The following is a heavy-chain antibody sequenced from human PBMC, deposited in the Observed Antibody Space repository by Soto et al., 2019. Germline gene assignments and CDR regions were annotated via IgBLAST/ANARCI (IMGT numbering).Heavy chain of an antibody. V-gene: IGHV3-21*01. CDR1: GFTFSSYS. Sequence: VGSLRLSCAASGFTFSSYSMNWVRQAPGKGLEWVSSISSSSSYIYYADSVKGRFTISRDNAKNSLYLQMNSLRAEDTAVYYCARTLRASRAYYYYGMDVWGQGTTVTVSS. CDR3: ARTLRASRAYYYYGMDV. J-gene: IGHJ6*02. CDR2: ISSSSSYI.